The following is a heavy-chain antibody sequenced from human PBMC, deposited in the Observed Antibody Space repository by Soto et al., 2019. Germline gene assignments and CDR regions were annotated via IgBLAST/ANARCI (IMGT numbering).Heavy chain of an antibody. Sequence: EVQLVESGGGLIQPGGSLRLSCVASGLSFSASDMSWVRQAPGKGLEWIACISGRGETFYSTSVKGRFTISKDDWENTLFLQMNNLRGEDTGVYYCARDGDGGWGDWGQGAKVTVSS. CDR2: ISGRGET. CDR1: GLSFSASD. V-gene: IGHV3-53*01. D-gene: IGHD7-27*01. CDR3: ARDGDGGWGD. J-gene: IGHJ4*02.